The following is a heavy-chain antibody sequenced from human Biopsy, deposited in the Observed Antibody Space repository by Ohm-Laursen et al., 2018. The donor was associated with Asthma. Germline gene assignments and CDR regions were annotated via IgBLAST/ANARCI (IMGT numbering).Heavy chain of an antibody. CDR3: AKDWKSLYVQYFFEY. Sequence: SLRLSCTASGFTVSTNGMSWVRQPPGKGLEWVSVIYSGGGTYYADSVQGRVTISRDNSKNTLSLQMNSLRAEDTAVYYCAKDWKSLYVQYFFEYWGRGTLVTVSS. J-gene: IGHJ4*02. D-gene: IGHD5/OR15-5a*01. CDR2: IYSGGGT. CDR1: GFTVSTNG. V-gene: IGHV3-53*01.